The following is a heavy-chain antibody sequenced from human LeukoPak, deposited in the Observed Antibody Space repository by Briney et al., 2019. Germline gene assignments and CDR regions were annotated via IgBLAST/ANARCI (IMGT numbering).Heavy chain of an antibody. CDR3: ARAGRGVIGRYFDY. CDR2: IYYSGST. V-gene: IGHV4-39*01. D-gene: IGHD3-10*01. CDR1: GGSISSSSYY. J-gene: IGHJ4*02. Sequence: PSETLSLTCTVSGGSISSSSYYWGWIRQPPGKGLEWIGSIYYSGSTYYNPSLKSRVTISVDTSKNQFSLKLSSVTAADTAVYYCARAGRGVIGRYFDYWGQGTLVTVSS.